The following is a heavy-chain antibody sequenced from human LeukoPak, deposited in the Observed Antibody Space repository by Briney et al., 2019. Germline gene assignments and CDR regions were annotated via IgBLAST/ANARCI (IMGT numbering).Heavy chain of an antibody. Sequence: ASVKVSCKASGYTFTNYAMHWVRQAPGQRLEWMGWSNAGNGNTKYSQEFQGRVTITRVTTASTAYMELSSLRSEDMAVYYCARGYCSGGSCQLDYWGQGTLVTVSS. D-gene: IGHD2-15*01. CDR1: GYTFTNYA. J-gene: IGHJ4*02. CDR3: ARGYCSGGSCQLDY. V-gene: IGHV1-3*02. CDR2: SNAGNGNT.